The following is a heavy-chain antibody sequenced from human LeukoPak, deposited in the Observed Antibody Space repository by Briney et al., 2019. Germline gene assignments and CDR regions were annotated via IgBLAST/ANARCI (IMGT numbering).Heavy chain of an antibody. Sequence: GGSLRLSCAASGFTFSSYSMNWVRQAPGKGLEWVSSISSSSSYIYYADSVKGRFTISRDNAKNSLYLQMNSPRAEDTAVYYCASLADGSGSYKDYWGQGTLVTVSS. D-gene: IGHD3-10*01. CDR1: GFTFSSYS. V-gene: IGHV3-21*01. J-gene: IGHJ4*02. CDR2: ISSSSSYI. CDR3: ASLADGSGSYKDY.